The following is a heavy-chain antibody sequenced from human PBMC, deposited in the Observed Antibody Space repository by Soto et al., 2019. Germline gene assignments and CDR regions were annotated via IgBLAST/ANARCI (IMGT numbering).Heavy chain of an antibody. D-gene: IGHD3-10*01. CDR1: GGSITSNNW. CDR2: IYHSGST. Sequence: QVQLQESGPGLVKPSGTLSLTCAVSGGSITSNNWWSWVRQPPGKGLEWIGEIYHSGSTSYNLSLKSRVSISIDKSKSQFSLNLSSVTAADTAVYFCARMVRDVGFGPWGQGTLVTVSS. J-gene: IGHJ5*02. CDR3: ARMVRDVGFGP. V-gene: IGHV4-4*02.